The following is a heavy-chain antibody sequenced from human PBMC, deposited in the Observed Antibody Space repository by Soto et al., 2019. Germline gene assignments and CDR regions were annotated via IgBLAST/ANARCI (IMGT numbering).Heavy chain of an antibody. D-gene: IGHD3-22*01. Sequence: GASVKVSCKASGYTFSGYYMHWVRQAPGQGLEWIGWINPNSAGTNYAQKFQGRVTMTRDTSISTAYMELSRLRSDDTAVYYCARDRGMEDDYERSVYPTTAFDIWGQGTMVTVSS. CDR2: INPNSAGT. CDR3: ARDRGMEDDYERSVYPTTAFDI. J-gene: IGHJ3*02. CDR1: GYTFSGYY. V-gene: IGHV1-2*02.